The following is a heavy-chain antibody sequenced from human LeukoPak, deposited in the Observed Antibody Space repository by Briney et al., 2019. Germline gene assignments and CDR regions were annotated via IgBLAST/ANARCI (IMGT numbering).Heavy chain of an antibody. V-gene: IGHV1-18*01. D-gene: IGHD6-13*01. J-gene: IGHJ4*02. Sequence: ASVKVSCKASGYAFTSYGVTWVRQAPGQGLEWMGWISAYNGDTNYAQNLQGRVTMTTDTSTSTAYTELRSLRSDDTAVYYCARTTGYSSNWAFDYWGQGTLVTVSS. CDR2: ISAYNGDT. CDR1: GYAFTSYG. CDR3: ARTTGYSSNWAFDY.